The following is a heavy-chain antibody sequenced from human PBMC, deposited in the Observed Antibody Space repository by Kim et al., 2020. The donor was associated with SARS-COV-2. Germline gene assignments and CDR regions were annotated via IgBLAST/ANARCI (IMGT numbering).Heavy chain of an antibody. D-gene: IGHD3-10*01. CDR2: ISSSSSTI. CDR1: GFTFSSYS. Sequence: GGSLRLSCAASGFTFSSYSMNWVRQAPGKGLEWVSYISSSSSTIYYADSVKGRFTISRDNAKNSLYLQMNSLRDEDTAVYYCARDLALLWFQDYFDYWGQGTLVTVSS. V-gene: IGHV3-48*02. CDR3: ARDLALLWFQDYFDY. J-gene: IGHJ4*02.